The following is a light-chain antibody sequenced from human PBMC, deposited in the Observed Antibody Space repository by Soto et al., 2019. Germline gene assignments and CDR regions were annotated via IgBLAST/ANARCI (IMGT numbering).Light chain of an antibody. CDR2: LNSDGSH. CDR1: SGHSNYA. Sequence: QLVLTQSTSASASLGASVKLTCTLSSGHSNYAIAWHQQQSEKGPRYLMKLNSDGSHSKGDGIPDRFSGSSSGAERSLTISSLQSEDEADYYCQTWCSGIVVFGGGTKLTVL. J-gene: IGLJ2*01. V-gene: IGLV4-69*01. CDR3: QTWCSGIVV.